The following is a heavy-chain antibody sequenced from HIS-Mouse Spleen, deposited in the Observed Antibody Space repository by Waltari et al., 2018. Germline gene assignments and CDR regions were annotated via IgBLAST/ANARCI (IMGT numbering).Heavy chain of an antibody. CDR1: GYSITAGYY. D-gene: IGHD6-13*01. V-gene: IGHV4-38-2*02. Sequence: QVQLQESGPGLVKPSETLSLTCTVSGYSITAGYYWGWIRQPPGKGLEWSGSIYHSGSTHHNPSLKSRVTISVDTSKNQFSLKLSSVTAADTAVYYCAREPYVAAAYNWFDPWGQGTLVTVSS. J-gene: IGHJ5*02. CDR3: AREPYVAAAYNWFDP. CDR2: IYHSGST.